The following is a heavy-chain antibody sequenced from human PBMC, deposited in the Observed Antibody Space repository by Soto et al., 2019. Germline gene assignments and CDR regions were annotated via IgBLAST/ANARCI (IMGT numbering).Heavy chain of an antibody. Sequence: QVQLVQSGAEVKKPGASVKVSCKASGYTFTSYGISWVRQAPGQGLEWMGWISAYNGNTNYAQKLQGRVTMTTDTSTSTAYMELRSLRSDDTAVYYCARDVATVTPPQYYYYYYGMDVWGQGTTVTVSS. D-gene: IGHD4-4*01. CDR2: ISAYNGNT. V-gene: IGHV1-18*04. CDR3: ARDVATVTPPQYYYYYYGMDV. J-gene: IGHJ6*02. CDR1: GYTFTSYG.